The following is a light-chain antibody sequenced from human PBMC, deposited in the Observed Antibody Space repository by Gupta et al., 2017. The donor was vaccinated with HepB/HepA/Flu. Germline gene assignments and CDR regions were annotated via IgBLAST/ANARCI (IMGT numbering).Light chain of an antibody. CDR1: SSNIGSNS. V-gene: IGLV1-47*02. CDR3: AALDDSRSGVV. CDR2: SNN. J-gene: IGLJ2*01. Sequence: QSVLTQPPSASGTPGQRVTISCSGSSSNIGSNSVYWYQQLPATAPKLLIYSNNQRPSGVPDRFSGSKYGTSASVPISGLRSEDEADYYCAALDDSRSGVVFGGGTKLTVL.